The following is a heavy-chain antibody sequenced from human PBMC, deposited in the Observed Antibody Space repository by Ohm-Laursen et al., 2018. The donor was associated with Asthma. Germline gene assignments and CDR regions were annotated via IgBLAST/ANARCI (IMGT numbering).Heavy chain of an antibody. D-gene: IGHD3-10*01. CDR3: ARDEGSGFDY. V-gene: IGHV4-59*01. J-gene: IGHJ4*02. CDR2: IYYSGST. Sequence: SETLSLTCTVSGGSISSYYWSWIRQPPGKGLEWIGYIYYSGSTNYNPSLKSRVTISVDTSKNQFSLKLSSVTAADTAVYYCARDEGSGFDYWGQGTLVTVSS. CDR1: GGSISSYY.